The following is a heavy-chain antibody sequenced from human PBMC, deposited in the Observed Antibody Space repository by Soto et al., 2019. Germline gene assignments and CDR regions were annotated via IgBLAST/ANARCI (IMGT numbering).Heavy chain of an antibody. CDR1: AYTFTSYD. Sequence: ASVKVSCKAAAYTFTSYDINWVRQAAGQDFEWMGWMNPNNGNTAYAQKFQGRVTMTRDTSKSTAFMELSSLTSEDTAVYYCARGPRNWGVDYWGQGTLVTVSS. D-gene: IGHD7-27*01. V-gene: IGHV1-8*01. CDR3: ARGPRNWGVDY. J-gene: IGHJ4*02. CDR2: MNPNNGNT.